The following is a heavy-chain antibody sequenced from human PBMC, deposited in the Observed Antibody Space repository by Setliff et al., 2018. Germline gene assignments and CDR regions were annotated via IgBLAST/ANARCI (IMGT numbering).Heavy chain of an antibody. CDR3: ANRGYDGSGKYYTLYLDY. J-gene: IGHJ4*02. CDR1: GGSISSGSNY. CDR2: IDPSGNT. D-gene: IGHD3-10*01. Sequence: PSETLSLTCTVSGGSISSGSNYWSWIRQPAGRGLEWIGHIDPSGNTNYHPSLKSRVTISVDTSNNQFSLEVLSLTAADTAVYFCANRGYDGSGKYYTLYLDYWGQGTLVTVSS. V-gene: IGHV4-61*09.